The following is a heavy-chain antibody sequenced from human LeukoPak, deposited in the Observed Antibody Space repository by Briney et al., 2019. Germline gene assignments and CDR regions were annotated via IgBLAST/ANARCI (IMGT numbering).Heavy chain of an antibody. CDR1: GGSISSGSYY. J-gene: IGHJ6*03. CDR2: IYTSGST. V-gene: IGHV4-61*02. D-gene: IGHD6-19*01. CDR3: ERVLSSYYYYYMDV. Sequence: SETLSLTCTVSGGSISSGSYYWSWIRQPAGKGLEWIGRIYTSGSTNYNPSLKSRATISVDTSKNQFSLKLSSVTAADTAVYYCERVLSSYYYYYMDVWGKGTTVTVSS.